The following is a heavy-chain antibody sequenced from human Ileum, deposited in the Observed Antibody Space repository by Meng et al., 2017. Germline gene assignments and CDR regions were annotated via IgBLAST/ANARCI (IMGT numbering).Heavy chain of an antibody. CDR1: GGSINSYVW. D-gene: IGHD2-15*01. V-gene: IGHV4-4*02. J-gene: IGHJ4*02. CDR3: VRNDYCSGGTCYPHFDY. Sequence: QGQRKGSGPGLVKPSGTLSPTFAVSGGSINSYVWWSWVRQAPGKGLEWIGEIYPGGSINYNPSLKSRVTISADTSKNQFSLSLDSVTAADTAVYYCVRNDYCSGGTCYPHFDYWGQGTLVTVSS. CDR2: IYPGGSI.